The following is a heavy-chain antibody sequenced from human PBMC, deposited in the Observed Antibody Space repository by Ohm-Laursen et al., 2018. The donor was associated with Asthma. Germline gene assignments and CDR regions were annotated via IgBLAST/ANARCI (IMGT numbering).Heavy chain of an antibody. Sequence: TLSLTCTVSGGSISSGGYYWSWIRQHPGKGLEWIGYIYYSGSTYYNPSLRSRVTISVDTSKNQFSLKLSSVTAADTAVYYCARGSFYYESTGYYFFDHWGQGALVTVSS. CDR2: IYYSGST. J-gene: IGHJ4*02. D-gene: IGHD3-22*01. CDR3: ARGSFYYESTGYYFFDH. CDR1: GGSISSGGYY. V-gene: IGHV4-31*03.